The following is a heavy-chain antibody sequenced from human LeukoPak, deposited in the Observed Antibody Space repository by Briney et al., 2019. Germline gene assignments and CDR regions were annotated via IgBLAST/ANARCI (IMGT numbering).Heavy chain of an antibody. V-gene: IGHV3-7*01. CDR2: IKQDGSEK. CDR1: GGSTSSDY. D-gene: IGHD6-13*01. Sequence: PSETLSLTCTVSGGSTSSDYWSWVRQAPGKGLEWVANIKQDGSEKYYVDSVKGRFTISRDNAKNSLYLQMNSLRAEDTAVYYCARSGSSSSYGMDVWGQGTTVTVSS. J-gene: IGHJ6*02. CDR3: ARSGSSSSYGMDV.